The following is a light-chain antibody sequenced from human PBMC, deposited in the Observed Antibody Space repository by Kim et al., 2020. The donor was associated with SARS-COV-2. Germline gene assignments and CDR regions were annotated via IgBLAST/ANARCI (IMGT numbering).Light chain of an antibody. CDR2: DAS. V-gene: IGKV1-33*01. CDR1: QDISNY. CDR3: QQYDNIPPYT. Sequence: GDRVTITCQASQDISNYLNWYQQKPGKAPKLLIYDASNLETGVPSRFSGSGSGTDFTFTISSLQPEDIATYYCQQYDNIPPYTFGQGTKLEIK. J-gene: IGKJ2*01.